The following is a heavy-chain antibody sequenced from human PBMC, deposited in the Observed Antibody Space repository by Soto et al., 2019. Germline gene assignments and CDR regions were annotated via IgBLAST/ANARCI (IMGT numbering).Heavy chain of an antibody. D-gene: IGHD5-18*01. V-gene: IGHV4-34*01. Sequence: SATLSLTCAVYGGSFSGYYWSWIRQPPGKGLEWIGEINHSGSTNYNPSLKSRVTISVDTSKNQFSLKLSSVTAADTAVYYCARLGRAYSYGATDSWGQGTLVNLSS. CDR3: ARLGRAYSYGATDS. CDR2: INHSGST. CDR1: GGSFSGYY. J-gene: IGHJ4*02.